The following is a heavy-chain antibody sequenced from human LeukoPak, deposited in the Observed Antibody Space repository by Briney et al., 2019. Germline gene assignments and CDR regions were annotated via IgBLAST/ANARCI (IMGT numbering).Heavy chain of an antibody. CDR3: VRDVNYYDSSGKIDY. J-gene: IGHJ4*02. Sequence: SETLSLTCTVSGGSISGTSYYWGWTRQPPGKGLEWIGSIYYSGTTYYNPSLKSRVTISVDTSKNQFSLKLSSVTAADTAVYYCVRDVNYYDSSGKIDYWGQGTLVAVSS. CDR2: IYYSGTT. D-gene: IGHD3-22*01. V-gene: IGHV4-39*07. CDR1: GGSISGTSYY.